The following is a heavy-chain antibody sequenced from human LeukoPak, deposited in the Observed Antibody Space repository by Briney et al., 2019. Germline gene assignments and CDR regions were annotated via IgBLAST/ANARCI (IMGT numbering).Heavy chain of an antibody. CDR3: AKSETADYGDSSYYYNYLMDT. Sequence: GGSLRLSCAASGFTVSSNYMSWVRQAPGKGLEWVSGISGRGYRTYYADSVKGRFTISRDNSKNTLYLQLNSLTAEDTAVYYCAKSETADYGDSSYYYNYLMDTWGQGTTVTVSS. V-gene: IGHV3-23*01. J-gene: IGHJ6*02. CDR1: GFTVSSNY. CDR2: ISGRGYRT. D-gene: IGHD4-17*01.